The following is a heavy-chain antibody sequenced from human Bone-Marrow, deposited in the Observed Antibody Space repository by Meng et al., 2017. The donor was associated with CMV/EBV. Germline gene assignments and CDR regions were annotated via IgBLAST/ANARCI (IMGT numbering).Heavy chain of an antibody. CDR2: ISAYNGNT. CDR1: GYTFTSYG. CDR3: ARERPSGYSSSWYSYYYYGMDV. Sequence: ASVKVSCKASGYTFTSYGISWVRQAPGQGLEWMGWISAYNGNTNYAQKLQGRVTMTTDTSTSTAYMELRSLRSDDTAVYYCARERPSGYSSSWYSYYYYGMDVWGRGTTVTVSS. J-gene: IGHJ6*02. V-gene: IGHV1-18*01. D-gene: IGHD6-13*01.